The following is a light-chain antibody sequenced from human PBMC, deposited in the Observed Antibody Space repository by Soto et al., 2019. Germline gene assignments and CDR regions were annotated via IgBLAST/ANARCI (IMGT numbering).Light chain of an antibody. CDR2: EVN. Sequence: QSALTQPPSASGSPGQSVTISCTGTSSDVGGYNYVSWYQQYPGKVPKLMVYEVNNRPSGVPDRFSGSKSGNTASLTVSGLQAEDDAHYYCTSYAGGHNVFGTGTKLTVL. CDR1: SSDVGGYNY. J-gene: IGLJ1*01. CDR3: TSYAGGHNV. V-gene: IGLV2-8*01.